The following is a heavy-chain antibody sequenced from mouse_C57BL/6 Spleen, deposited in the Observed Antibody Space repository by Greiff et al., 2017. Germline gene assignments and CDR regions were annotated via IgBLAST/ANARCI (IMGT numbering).Heavy chain of an antibody. J-gene: IGHJ4*01. CDR2: IWTGGGT. CDR3: ARNWGLQSYYYAMDY. CDR1: GFSLTSYA. Sequence: VQLQQSGPGLVAPSQSLSITCTVSGFSLTSYAISWVRQPPGKGLEWLGVIWTGGGTNYNSALKSRLSISKDNSKSQVFLKMNSLQTDDTARYYCARNWGLQSYYYAMDYWGQGTSVTVSS. D-gene: IGHD2-2*01. V-gene: IGHV2-9-1*01.